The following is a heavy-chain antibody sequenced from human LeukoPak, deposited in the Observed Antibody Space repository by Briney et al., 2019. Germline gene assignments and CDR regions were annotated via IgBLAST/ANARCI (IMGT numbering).Heavy chain of an antibody. CDR3: ARLRTTMVRGVIYY. Sequence: SETLSLTCTVSGGSISSSSYYWGWIRQPPGKGLEWIGSIYYSGSTYYNPSLKSRVTISVDTSKNQFSLKLSSVTAADTAVYYCARLRTTMVRGVIYYWGQGTLATVSS. J-gene: IGHJ4*02. D-gene: IGHD3-10*01. CDR1: GGSISSSSYY. CDR2: IYYSGST. V-gene: IGHV4-39*01.